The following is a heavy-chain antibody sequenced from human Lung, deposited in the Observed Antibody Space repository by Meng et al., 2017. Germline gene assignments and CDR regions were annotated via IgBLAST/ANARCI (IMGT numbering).Heavy chain of an antibody. CDR3: ARVDYYGSGSRRFDP. V-gene: IGHV4-39*07. CDR2: IYYSGSP. J-gene: IGHJ5*02. D-gene: IGHD3-10*01. Sequence: QVQGTGLDNVSETLLLPGMVSGGSISRSSSYWGWNRQPPGKGLEWIGSIYYSGSPSDNPSLKSRVPISVDTSKNQFSLKLSSVTAADTAVYYCARVDYYGSGSRRFDPWGQGTLVTVSS. CDR1: GGSISRSSSY.